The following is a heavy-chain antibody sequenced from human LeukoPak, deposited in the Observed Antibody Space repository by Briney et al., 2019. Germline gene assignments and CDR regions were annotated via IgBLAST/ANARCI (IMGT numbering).Heavy chain of an antibody. CDR1: GFTFSSYA. CDR2: ISYDGSNK. J-gene: IGHJ5*02. Sequence: GGSLRLSCAASGFTFSSYAMHWVRQAPGKGLEWVAVISYDGSNKYYADSVKGRFTITRDNSKNTLYLQMNSLRAEDTAVYYCAKDTTGTTWFDPWGQGTLVTVSS. CDR3: AKDTTGTTWFDP. D-gene: IGHD1-1*01. V-gene: IGHV3-30-3*01.